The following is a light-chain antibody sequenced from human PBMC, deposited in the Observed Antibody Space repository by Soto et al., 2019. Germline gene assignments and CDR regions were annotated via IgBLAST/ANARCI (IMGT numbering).Light chain of an antibody. CDR1: SSDVGAYNY. J-gene: IGLJ2*01. V-gene: IGLV2-14*03. CDR3: ISYTTTSTVV. Sequence: QSVLTQPASVSGSPGQSITISCAGTSSDVGAYNYVSWYQQHPGKAPKLMIYDVSYRPSGVSDRFSGSKSGNTASLTISGLQTEDEADYYCISYTTTSTVVFSGGTKLTVL. CDR2: DVS.